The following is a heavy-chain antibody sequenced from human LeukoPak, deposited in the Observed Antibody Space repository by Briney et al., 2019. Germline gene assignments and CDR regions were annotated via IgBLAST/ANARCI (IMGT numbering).Heavy chain of an antibody. CDR2: ISGNGGVI. CDR1: GFTFSDNY. V-gene: IGHV3-11*04. CDR3: AREGRKSRGVDIIRKKETGYYYYMDV. D-gene: IGHD3-10*01. J-gene: IGHJ6*03. Sequence: GGSLRLSCAASGFTFSDNYMTWVRQAPGKGLEWLSYISGNGGVIQYADSVKGRFTISRDNAKNSLYLQMNSLRAEDTAVYYCAREGRKSRGVDIIRKKETGYYYYMDVWGKGTTVTVSS.